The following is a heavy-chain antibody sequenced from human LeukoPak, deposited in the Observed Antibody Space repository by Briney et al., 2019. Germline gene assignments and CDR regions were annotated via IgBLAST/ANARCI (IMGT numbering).Heavy chain of an antibody. CDR3: AKARDSSGWYWDFDY. CDR2: IWYDGSKK. Sequence: GGSLRLSCAASGFTFSRYGMHWVRQAPGKGLEWVAVIWYDGSKKYSADSVKGRFTISRDNSKNTLYLQMNSLRAEDTAVYYCAKARDSSGWYWDFDYWGQGTLVTVSS. D-gene: IGHD6-19*01. J-gene: IGHJ4*02. V-gene: IGHV3-30*02. CDR1: GFTFSRYG.